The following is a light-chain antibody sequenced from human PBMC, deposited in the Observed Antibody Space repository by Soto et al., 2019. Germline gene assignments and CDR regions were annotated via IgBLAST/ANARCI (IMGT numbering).Light chain of an antibody. CDR3: QQYGSSPNT. V-gene: IGKV3-20*01. Sequence: DIVLTQSPVTLSLSPGERATLSCRASQSVSSSYLAWYQQKPGQAPRLLIYGASSRATGIPDRFSGSGSGTDFTLSISRLEPEDFAMYYCQQYGSSPNTLGQGTKLEIK. CDR1: QSVSSSY. J-gene: IGKJ2*01. CDR2: GAS.